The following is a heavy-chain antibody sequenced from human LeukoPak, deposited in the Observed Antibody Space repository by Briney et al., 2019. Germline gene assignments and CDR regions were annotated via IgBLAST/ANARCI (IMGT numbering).Heavy chain of an antibody. J-gene: IGHJ6*02. CDR1: GGSFSGYY. CDR2: INHSGST. Sequence: ETLSLTCAVYGGSFSGYYWSWIRQPPGKGLEWIGEINHSGSTNYNPSLKSRVTISVDTSKNQFSLKLSSVTAADTAVYYCARAGAAAGYYGMDVWGQGTTVTVSS. V-gene: IGHV4-34*01. CDR3: ARAGAAAGYYGMDV. D-gene: IGHD6-13*01.